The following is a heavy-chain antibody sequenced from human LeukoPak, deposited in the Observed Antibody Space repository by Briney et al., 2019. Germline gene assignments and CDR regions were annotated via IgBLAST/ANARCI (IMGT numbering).Heavy chain of an antibody. CDR2: IYYSGST. CDR1: GGSVSSGSYY. J-gene: IGHJ4*02. D-gene: IGHD1-26*01. CDR3: ARIKTSGSYLDY. Sequence: SETLPLTCTVSGGSVSSGSYYWSWIRQPPGKGLEWIGYIYYSGSTNYNPSLKSRVTISVDTSKNQFSLKLSSVTAADTAVYYCARIKTSGSYLDYWGQGTLVTVSS. V-gene: IGHV4-61*01.